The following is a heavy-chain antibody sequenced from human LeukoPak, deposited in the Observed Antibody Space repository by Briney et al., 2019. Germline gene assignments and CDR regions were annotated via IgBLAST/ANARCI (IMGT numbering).Heavy chain of an antibody. CDR2: INWNGGHI. CDR1: GFTFDDYT. CDR3: AKDGLGGSPLSYFHS. Sequence: GGSLRLSCQGSGFTFDDYTMHWVRQVPGKGLEWVSLINWNGGHIDYAVSVKGRFTVSRDNSKSSLFLEMNSLSVEDTALYYCAKDGLGGSPLSYFHSWGQGTLVTVSS. D-gene: IGHD3-16*01. J-gene: IGHJ4*02. V-gene: IGHV3-43*01.